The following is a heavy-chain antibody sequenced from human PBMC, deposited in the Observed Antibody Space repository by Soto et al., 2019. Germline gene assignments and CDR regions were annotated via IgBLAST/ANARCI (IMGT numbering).Heavy chain of an antibody. D-gene: IGHD4-17*01. Sequence: SETLSLTCTVSGGSISSYYWSWIRQPPGRGLEWIGYIYYSGSTNYNPSLKSRVTISVDTSKNQFSLKLSSVTAADTAVYYCARDEGYGGNSGPYDYWGQGTLVTVSS. V-gene: IGHV4-59*01. J-gene: IGHJ4*02. CDR3: ARDEGYGGNSGPYDY. CDR2: IYYSGST. CDR1: GGSISSYY.